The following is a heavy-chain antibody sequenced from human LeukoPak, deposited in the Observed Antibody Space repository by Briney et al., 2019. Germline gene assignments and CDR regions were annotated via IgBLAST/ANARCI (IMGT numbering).Heavy chain of an antibody. CDR2: IYRGDSDT. J-gene: IGHJ5*02. CDR3: ARHSRDREVYNWFDP. CDR1: GYSFTSYW. Sequence: GESLKISCKGSGYSFTSYWIGWVRQMPGKGLEGMGIIYRGDSDTRYTPSFQGQVTISADKSISTAYLQWSSLKASDTAMYYCARHSRDREVYNWFDPWGQGTLVTVSS. V-gene: IGHV5-51*01. D-gene: IGHD2-8*01.